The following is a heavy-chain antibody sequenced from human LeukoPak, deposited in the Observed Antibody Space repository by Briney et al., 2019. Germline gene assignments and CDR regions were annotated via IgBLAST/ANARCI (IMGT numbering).Heavy chain of an antibody. CDR1: GVSFSGYY. V-gene: IGHV4-34*01. D-gene: IGHD6-6*01. Sequence: SETLSLTCAVYGVSFSGYYLSWIRQPPGKGLEWIGEINHSGSNNYNPSLKSRVTISVDTSKNQSSLKLSSVTAADTAVYYCARGGGAARLPSWFDPWGQGTLVTASS. J-gene: IGHJ5*02. CDR2: INHSGSN. CDR3: ARGGGAARLPSWFDP.